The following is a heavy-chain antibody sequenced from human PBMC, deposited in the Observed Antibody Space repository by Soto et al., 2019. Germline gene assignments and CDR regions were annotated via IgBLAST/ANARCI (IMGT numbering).Heavy chain of an antibody. CDR2: IYYTGSS. CDR1: GGSISSGGYY. Sequence: QVQLQESGPGLVKPSQTLSLTCTVSGGSISSGGYYWSWIRQDPGKGLEWIGYIYYTGSSYYKPSLTSRVTISVDTSKNQFSLKVRSVTAADTAVYYCARVGEYCSTTSCHHYYSYGLDVWGQGTTVTVSS. J-gene: IGHJ6*02. D-gene: IGHD2-2*01. CDR3: ARVGEYCSTTSCHHYYSYGLDV. V-gene: IGHV4-31*03.